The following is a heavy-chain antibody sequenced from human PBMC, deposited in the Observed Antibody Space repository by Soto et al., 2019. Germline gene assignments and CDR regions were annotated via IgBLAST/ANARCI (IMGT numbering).Heavy chain of an antibody. J-gene: IGHJ4*02. CDR1: GFSLSTSGVG. Sequence: QITLKESGPPLVKPTQTLTLTCTFSGFSLSTSGVGVGWIRQPPGKALEWLALIYWDDDKRYSPSLKSRLTITKDPSKNQVVLTMTNMDPVDTATYYCAHWGSYYDSDYWGQGTLVTVSS. CDR2: IYWDDDK. D-gene: IGHD3-10*01. CDR3: AHWGSYYDSDY. V-gene: IGHV2-5*02.